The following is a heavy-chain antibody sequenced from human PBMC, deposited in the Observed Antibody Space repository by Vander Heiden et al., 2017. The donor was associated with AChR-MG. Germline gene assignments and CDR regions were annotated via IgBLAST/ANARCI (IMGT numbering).Heavy chain of an antibody. CDR2: IIPIFGTA. CDR1: GGPFSSYA. V-gene: IGHV1-69*06. J-gene: IGHJ3*02. D-gene: IGHD3-16*02. CDR3: ARPDDYVWGSYRHPPAFDI. Sequence: QVQLVQSGAEVKKPGSSVKVSCKASGGPFSSYAISWVRQAPGQGLEWMGGIIPIFGTANYAQKFQGRVTITADKSTSTAYMELSSLRSEDTAVYYCARPDDYVWGSYRHPPAFDIWGQGTMVTVSS.